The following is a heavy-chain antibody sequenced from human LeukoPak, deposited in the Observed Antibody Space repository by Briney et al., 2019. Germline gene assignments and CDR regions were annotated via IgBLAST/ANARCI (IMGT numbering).Heavy chain of an antibody. CDR1: GGSFSGYY. V-gene: IGHV4-34*01. J-gene: IGHJ4*02. CDR3: AGGGIAAFDY. D-gene: IGHD6-6*01. CDR2: INHSGST. Sequence: ASETLSLTCAVYGGSFSGYYWSWIRQPPGKGLEWIGEINHSGSTNYNPSLKSRVTISVDTSKNQFSLKLSSVTAADTAVYYCAGGGIAAFDYWGQGTLVTVSS.